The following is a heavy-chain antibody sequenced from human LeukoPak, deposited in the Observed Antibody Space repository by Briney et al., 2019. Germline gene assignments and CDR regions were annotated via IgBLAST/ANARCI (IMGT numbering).Heavy chain of an antibody. Sequence: GGSLRLSCAASGFTFRTYWMNWVRQAPGKGLEWVSVIYSGGSTYYADSVKGRFTISRDNSKNTLYLQMNSLRAEDTAVYYCARDHGVGATTDGMDVWGQGTTVTVSS. CDR3: ARDHGVGATTDGMDV. V-gene: IGHV3-53*01. CDR2: IYSGGST. CDR1: GFTFRTYW. J-gene: IGHJ6*02. D-gene: IGHD1-26*01.